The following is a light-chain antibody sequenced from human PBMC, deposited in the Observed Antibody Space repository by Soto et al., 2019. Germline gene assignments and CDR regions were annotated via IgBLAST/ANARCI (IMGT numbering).Light chain of an antibody. CDR2: EVA. J-gene: IGLJ3*02. CDR1: SSDVGGYNF. CDR3: CSHLSSITWM. V-gene: IGLV2-14*03. Sequence: QSALTQTASVSGSPGQSITMSCTGTSSDVGGYNFVSWYQQHPGKAPKLIVHEVANRLSGVSGRFSGSKSGNTAFLTISGLQAEDEAVYYCCSHLSSITWMFGGGTKVTVL.